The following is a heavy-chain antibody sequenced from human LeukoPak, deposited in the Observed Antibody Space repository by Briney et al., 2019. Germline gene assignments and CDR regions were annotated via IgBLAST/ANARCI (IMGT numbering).Heavy chain of an antibody. Sequence: GGSLRLSCAASGFSFRSFEMNWVRQAPGKGLEWLAYISSYATATYYADSVKGRFTISRDNAKNSLYLQMNSLRAEDTALYYCARDLFSLGDTADNWFDPWGQGTLVTVSS. CDR2: ISSYATAT. J-gene: IGHJ5*02. CDR3: ARDLFSLGDTADNWFDP. CDR1: GFSFRSFE. V-gene: IGHV3-48*03. D-gene: IGHD3-10*01.